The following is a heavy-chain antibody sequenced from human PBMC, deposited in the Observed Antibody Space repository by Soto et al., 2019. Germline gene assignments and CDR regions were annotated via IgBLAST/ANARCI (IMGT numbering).Heavy chain of an antibody. V-gene: IGHV1-2*02. Sequence: ASVKVSCKASGYSFTAYCVHWVRQAPGQGLEWMGWVNPNSGGTNYAQRFQGRVAMTTDTSTNTAYMELNSLKSDDTALYFCARSSGTYSDFDYWGQGTQVTVSS. J-gene: IGHJ4*01. CDR2: VNPNSGGT. CDR3: ARSSGTYSDFDY. D-gene: IGHD1-26*01. CDR1: GYSFTAYC.